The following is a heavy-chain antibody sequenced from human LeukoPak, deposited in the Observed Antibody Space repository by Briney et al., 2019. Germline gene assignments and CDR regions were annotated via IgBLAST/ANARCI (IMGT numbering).Heavy chain of an antibody. D-gene: IGHD3-22*01. J-gene: IGHJ6*03. Sequence: GGSLRLSCAASGFTFSSFAMNWVRQAPGKGLEWVPSITGNGVTTYYADSVKGRFTVSRDTSKNTPYLQMSSLRAEDTAVYYCAKEYYYDNSGYYYYYFYMDVWGKGTTVTVSS. V-gene: IGHV3-23*01. CDR2: ITGNGVTT. CDR1: GFTFSSFA. CDR3: AKEYYYDNSGYYYYYFYMDV.